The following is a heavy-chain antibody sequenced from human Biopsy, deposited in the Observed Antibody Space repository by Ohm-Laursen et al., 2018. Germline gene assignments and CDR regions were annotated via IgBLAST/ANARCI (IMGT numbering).Heavy chain of an antibody. V-gene: IGHV1-2*02. D-gene: IGHD3-22*01. J-gene: IGHJ5*02. CDR2: INAKTGDT. CDR3: TRGGYYYDSLAYYYWFDP. Sequence: ASVKVSCKASGYTFTSYNVHWVRQAPGKGLEWMGWINAKTGDTNYAQKFQGRVTMTRDTSISTAYVDLSSLRSDDTAVYYCTRGGYYYDSLAYYYWFDPWGQGTLVTVSS. CDR1: GYTFTSYN.